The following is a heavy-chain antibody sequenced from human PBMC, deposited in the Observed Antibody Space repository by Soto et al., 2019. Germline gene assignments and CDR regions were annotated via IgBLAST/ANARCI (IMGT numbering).Heavy chain of an antibody. CDR2: IWYDGSSK. Sequence: PGGSLRLSCEASGFTFSNFGMNWVRQAPGKGLEWVARIWYDGSSKYYVDSVKGRFTISRDNSKETVYLQMNSLRAEDTAVYYCARGTPHEQQLVLDYYYGMDVWGQGTTVTVSS. J-gene: IGHJ6*02. CDR1: GFTFSNFG. CDR3: ARGTPHEQQLVLDYYYGMDV. V-gene: IGHV3-33*01. D-gene: IGHD6-13*01.